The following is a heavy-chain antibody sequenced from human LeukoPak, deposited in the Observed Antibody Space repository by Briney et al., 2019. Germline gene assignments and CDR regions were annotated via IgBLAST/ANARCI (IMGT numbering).Heavy chain of an antibody. Sequence: GGSLRLSCAASGYTFSNAWMSWVRHAPGKGLEWVGRIKSKTDGGTTDYAAPVKGRFTISRDDSKNTLYLQMNSLKTEDTAVYYCTTLGSGYDFNYWGQGTLVTVSS. CDR2: IKSKTDGGTT. J-gene: IGHJ4*02. CDR1: GYTFSNAW. CDR3: TTLGSGYDFNY. V-gene: IGHV3-15*01. D-gene: IGHD5-12*01.